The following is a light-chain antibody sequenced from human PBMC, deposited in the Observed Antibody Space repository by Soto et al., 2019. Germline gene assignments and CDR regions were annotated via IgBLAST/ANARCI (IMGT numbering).Light chain of an antibody. Sequence: QSVLTQPASVSGSPGQAITISCTGTSSDVGGYNYVSWFQQHPGKAPKLKIYEVSNRPSGVSNRFSGSKSGYTASLTISELQAEDEADYYCTSFTSSSTWVFGGGTKL. CDR1: SSDVGGYNY. V-gene: IGLV2-14*03. J-gene: IGLJ3*02. CDR2: EVS. CDR3: TSFTSSSTWV.